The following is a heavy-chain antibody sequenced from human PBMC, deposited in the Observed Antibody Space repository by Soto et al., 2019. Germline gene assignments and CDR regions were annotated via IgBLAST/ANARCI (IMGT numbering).Heavy chain of an antibody. Sequence: GGSTRLSCAASGFPVTSYAMSWARQAPGKGLEWVSAISGSGGSTYYADSVKGRFTISRDNSKNTLYLQMNSLRAEDTAVYYCAKGRSPGGGYYYYYGMDVWGQGTTVTVSS. CDR2: ISGSGGST. V-gene: IGHV3-23*01. D-gene: IGHD3-16*01. J-gene: IGHJ6*02. CDR1: GFPVTSYA. CDR3: AKGRSPGGGYYYYYGMDV.